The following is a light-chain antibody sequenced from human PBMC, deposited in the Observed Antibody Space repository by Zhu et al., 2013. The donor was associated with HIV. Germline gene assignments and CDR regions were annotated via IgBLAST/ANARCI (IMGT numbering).Light chain of an antibody. Sequence: IVLTQSPGTLSLSPGERATLFCRASESVNTNYLAWYQQKPGQSPRLLIYDTTNRANGIPDRFSGSGSGTEFTLTISRLEPEDLGVYYCQQYDSSPHVTFGPGTRVHIK. CDR1: ESVNTNY. J-gene: IGKJ3*01. V-gene: IGKV3-20*01. CDR2: DTT. CDR3: QQYDSSPHVT.